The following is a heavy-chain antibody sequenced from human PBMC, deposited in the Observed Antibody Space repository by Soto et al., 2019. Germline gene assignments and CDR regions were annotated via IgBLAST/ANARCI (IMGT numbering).Heavy chain of an antibody. D-gene: IGHD2-8*01. CDR3: ARGPLDYPIPDFDY. J-gene: IGHJ4*02. CDR1: GYTFTSYG. V-gene: IGHV1-18*01. Sequence: QVPLLQSGAEVKKPGASVKVSCKASGYTFTSYGISWVRQAPGQGLEWMGWISTFNSHTDYAQKVQGRVAMTTDRSTGTAYMELRSLRSDDTAVYYCARGPLDYPIPDFDYWGQGTLVTVSS. CDR2: ISTFNSHT.